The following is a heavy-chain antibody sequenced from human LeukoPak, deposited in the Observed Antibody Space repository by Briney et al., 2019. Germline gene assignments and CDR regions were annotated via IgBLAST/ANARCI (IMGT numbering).Heavy chain of an antibody. CDR1: GYTFTGYY. CDR2: INPNSGGT. J-gene: IGHJ4*02. Sequence: GASVKVSCKASGYTFTGYYMHWVRQAPGQGLEWMGRINPNSGGTNYAQKFQGRVTMTRDTSISTGYMELSRLRSDDTAVYYCLRFLEWLLEDWGQGTLVTVSS. CDR3: LRFLEWLLED. V-gene: IGHV1-2*06. D-gene: IGHD3-3*01.